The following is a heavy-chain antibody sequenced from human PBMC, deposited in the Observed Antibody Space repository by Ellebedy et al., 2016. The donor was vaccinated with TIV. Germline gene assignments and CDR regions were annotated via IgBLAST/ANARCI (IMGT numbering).Heavy chain of an antibody. CDR2: ISSSGTYI. CDR3: AATTPRNRGPRMYYYYAMDV. J-gene: IGHJ6*02. D-gene: IGHD3-10*01. Sequence: PGGSLRLSCVASGFTFSTHSMNWVRQAPGKGLEWVSSISSSGTYIFYADSVKGRFTISRDNAWNSLYLQLSNLRVEDTAVYYCAATTPRNRGPRMYYYYAMDVWGQGTTVTVSS. CDR1: GFTFSTHS. V-gene: IGHV3-21*01.